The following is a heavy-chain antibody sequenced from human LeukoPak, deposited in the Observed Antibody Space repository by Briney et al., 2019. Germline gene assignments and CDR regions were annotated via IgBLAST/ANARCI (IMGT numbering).Heavy chain of an antibody. Sequence: PGGSLRLSCAASGFSFSSHGMSWVCQAPGKGAQWDSCISSGSDYTFYADSVKGRFTISRDNSKNTLYLQMNSLRAGDTAIYHCAKIGVIGNWYYDVWGRGTMVTVSS. J-gene: IGHJ2*01. CDR2: ISSGSDYT. CDR3: AKIGVIGNWYYDV. CDR1: GFSFSSHG. V-gene: IGHV3-23*01. D-gene: IGHD3-10*01.